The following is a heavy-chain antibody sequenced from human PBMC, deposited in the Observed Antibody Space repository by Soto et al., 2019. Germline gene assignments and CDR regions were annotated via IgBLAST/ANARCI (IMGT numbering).Heavy chain of an antibody. CDR3: AGVVRGVMTPSIYYYYYGMDV. V-gene: IGHV1-69*13. CDR1: GGTFSSYA. Sequence: SVKVSCKASGGTFSSYAISWVRQAPGQGLEWMGGIIPIFGTANYAQKFQGRVTITADESTSTAYMELSSLRSEDTAVYYCAGVVRGVMTPSIYYYYYGMDVWGQGTTVTVSS. D-gene: IGHD3-10*01. J-gene: IGHJ6*02. CDR2: IIPIFGTA.